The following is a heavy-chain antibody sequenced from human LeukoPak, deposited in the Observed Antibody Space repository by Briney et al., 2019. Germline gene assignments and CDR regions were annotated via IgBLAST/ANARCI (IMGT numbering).Heavy chain of an antibody. CDR2: ITAYDGDT. D-gene: IGHD6-6*01. Sequence: GASVKVSCKATGFSFPRYGLSWVRQAPGQGLEWIGWITAYDGDTDYAEKFQGRVTMATDTSTSTASMELWSLRSDDTAVYYCARVGVAARAGWFDPWGQGTLVSVSS. CDR3: ARVGVAARAGWFDP. J-gene: IGHJ5*02. V-gene: IGHV1-18*01. CDR1: GFSFPRYG.